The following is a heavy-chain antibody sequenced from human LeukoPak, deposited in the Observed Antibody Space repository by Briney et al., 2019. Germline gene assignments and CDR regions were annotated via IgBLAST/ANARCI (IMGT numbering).Heavy chain of an antibody. CDR3: ARDYGGYNWNYLYAFDI. D-gene: IGHD1-7*01. V-gene: IGHV1-2*02. J-gene: IGHJ3*02. Sequence: ASVSVSCKASGYSFTDYYINWVRQAPGQGLEGMGWINPNHGGTHYAQKFQGRGTMTRDTSITTAYMELSRLRSDDTAVYYCARDYGGYNWNYLYAFDIWGQGTMVTVSS. CDR2: INPNHGGT. CDR1: GYSFTDYY.